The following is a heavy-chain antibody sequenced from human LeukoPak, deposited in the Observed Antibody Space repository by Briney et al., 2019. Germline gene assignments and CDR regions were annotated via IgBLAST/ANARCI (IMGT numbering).Heavy chain of an antibody. Sequence: GGSLRLSCAASGFTFSNYGMHWVRQAPGKGLEWVAVIWYDGTNKYYADSVKGRFTISRDNSKSTVYLQINSLRAEDTAVYYCARPRAVVTHYWYFDLWGRGTLVTVSS. CDR3: ARPRAVVTHYWYFDL. CDR1: GFTFSNYG. V-gene: IGHV3-33*01. J-gene: IGHJ2*01. D-gene: IGHD4-23*01. CDR2: IWYDGTNK.